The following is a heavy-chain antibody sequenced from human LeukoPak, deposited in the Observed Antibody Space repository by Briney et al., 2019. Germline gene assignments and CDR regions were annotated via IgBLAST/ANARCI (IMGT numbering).Heavy chain of an antibody. Sequence: GGSLRLSCAASGFIFSKYGMHWVRRAPGKGLEWVAVIWFDGINTNHADSVKGRFTVSRDNSKNTLFLQMNSLRAEDTAVYFCVRDYCSGGSCYESKWFDPWGQGTLVTVSS. CDR3: VRDYCSGGSCYESKWFDP. CDR2: IWFDGINT. J-gene: IGHJ5*02. CDR1: GFIFSKYG. D-gene: IGHD2-15*01. V-gene: IGHV3-33*01.